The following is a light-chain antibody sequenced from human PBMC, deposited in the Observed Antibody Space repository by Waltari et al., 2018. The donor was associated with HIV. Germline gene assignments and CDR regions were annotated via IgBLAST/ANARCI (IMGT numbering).Light chain of an antibody. CDR3: QVWDSSTGV. CDR2: RDS. J-gene: IGLJ2*01. CDR1: NIARKH. Sequence: SYALTQPLSVSVALGQTARITCRGNNIARKHAHWYQHKPGLAPVLVIYRDSNRPSGIPERFSASNSGNTATLTISRAQAGDEADYYCQVWDSSTGVFGGGTKLTVL. V-gene: IGLV3-9*01.